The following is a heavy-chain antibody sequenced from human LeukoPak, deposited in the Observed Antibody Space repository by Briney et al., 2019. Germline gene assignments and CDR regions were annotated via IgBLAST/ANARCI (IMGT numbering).Heavy chain of an antibody. CDR2: ISYDGSNK. J-gene: IGHJ5*02. D-gene: IGHD1-26*01. CDR3: ARDREEWEVYNWFDP. V-gene: IGHV3-30-3*01. Sequence: GRSLRLSCAASGFTFSSYAMHWVRQAPGKGLEWVAVISYDGSNKYYADSVKGRFTISRDNAKNSLYLQMNSLRAEDTAVYYCARDREEWEVYNWFDPWGQGTLVTVSS. CDR1: GFTFSSYA.